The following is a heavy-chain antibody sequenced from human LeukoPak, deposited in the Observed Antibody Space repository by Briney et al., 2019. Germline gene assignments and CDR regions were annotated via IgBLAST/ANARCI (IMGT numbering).Heavy chain of an antibody. CDR2: INHSGGT. CDR1: VGPFSGFF. D-gene: IGHD3-16*01. Sequence: SETLSLTRANYVGPFSGFFWSWIRQPPGKGLEGIGEINHSGGTNYNPSLKSRVTISIDTSKNQFSLKLTSVTAADTAVYYCARASSYDDATRYDPSWFGPWGQGTLVTVSS. V-gene: IGHV4-34*01. CDR3: ARASSYDDATRYDPSWFGP. J-gene: IGHJ5*02.